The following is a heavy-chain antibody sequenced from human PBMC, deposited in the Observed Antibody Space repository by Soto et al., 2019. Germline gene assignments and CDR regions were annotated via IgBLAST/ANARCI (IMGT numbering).Heavy chain of an antibody. Sequence: EVQLVESGGGLVQPGGSLRLSCAASGFTIINTWMNWVRQAPGKGLEWVAHIKSNTDGGATDYAAPVRGRFAISTDNSKNTLYVEMNSLTSEDTAVYYCSTDQGNSSAFSHFDYWGQGTPVTVSS. V-gene: IGHV3-15*07. CDR2: IKSNTDGGAT. CDR3: STDQGNSSAFSHFDY. J-gene: IGHJ4*02. CDR1: GFTIINTW. D-gene: IGHD6-19*01.